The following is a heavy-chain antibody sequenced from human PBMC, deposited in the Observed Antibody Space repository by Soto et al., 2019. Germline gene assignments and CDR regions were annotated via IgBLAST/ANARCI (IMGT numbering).Heavy chain of an antibody. CDR1: GYTFTSYG. V-gene: IGHV1-18*01. Sequence: ASVKVSCKASGYTFTSYGISWVRQAPGQGLEWMGWISAYNGNTNYAQKLQGRVTMTTDTSTSTAYMELRSLRSDDTAVYYCARDRGETVLRFLEWLLNTLDYWGQGTLVTVSS. D-gene: IGHD3-3*01. CDR3: ARDRGETVLRFLEWLLNTLDY. CDR2: ISAYNGNT. J-gene: IGHJ4*02.